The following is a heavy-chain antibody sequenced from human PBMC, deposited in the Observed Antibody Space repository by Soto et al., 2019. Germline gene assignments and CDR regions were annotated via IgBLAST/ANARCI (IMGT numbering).Heavy chain of an antibody. Sequence: QLQLQESGPGLVKPSETLSLTCTVSGGSISSSSYYWGWIRQPPGKGLEWIGSIYYSGSTYYNPSLKSRVTISVDTSKNQFSLKLSSVTAADTAVYYCASLEDTAMVTGGPWAFDIWGQGTMVTVSS. V-gene: IGHV4-39*01. CDR2: IYYSGST. J-gene: IGHJ3*02. CDR1: GGSISSSSYY. CDR3: ASLEDTAMVTGGPWAFDI. D-gene: IGHD5-18*01.